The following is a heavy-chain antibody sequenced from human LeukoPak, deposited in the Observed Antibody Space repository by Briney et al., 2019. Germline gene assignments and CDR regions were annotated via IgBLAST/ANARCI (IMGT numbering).Heavy chain of an antibody. CDR1: GGTFSSYA. CDR2: IIPIFGTA. J-gene: IGHJ6*02. V-gene: IGHV1-69*13. CDR3: ARSDPIGAPNCSGGSCSYYYYGMDV. Sequence: ASVKVSCKASGGTFSSYAISWVRQAPGQGLEWMGGIIPIFGTANYAQKFQGRVTITADESTSTAYMELSGLRSEDTAVYYCARSDPIGAPNCSGGSCSYYYYGMDVWGQGTTVTVSS. D-gene: IGHD2-15*01.